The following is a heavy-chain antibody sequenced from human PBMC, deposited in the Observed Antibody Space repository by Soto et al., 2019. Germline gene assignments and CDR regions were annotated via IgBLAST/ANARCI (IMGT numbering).Heavy chain of an antibody. V-gene: IGHV3-30-3*01. CDR1: RFTFSSYA. CDR3: ARSGGSSQYGDYYYGMDV. Sequence: QVQLVESGGGVVQPGRSLRLSCAASRFTFSSYAMHWVRQAPGKGLEWVAVISYDGSNKYYEDSVKGRFTISRDNSKNTLYLQMNSLRAEDTAVYYCARSGGSSQYGDYYYGMDVWGQGTPVTVSS. D-gene: IGHD2-15*01. CDR2: ISYDGSNK. J-gene: IGHJ6*02.